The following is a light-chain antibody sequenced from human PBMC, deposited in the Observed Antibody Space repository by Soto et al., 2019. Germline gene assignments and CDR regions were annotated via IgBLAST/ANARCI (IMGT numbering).Light chain of an antibody. Sequence: DIQMTQSPSSLSAAVGYRVTITFRASQSISSYLNWYQQKPGKAPKLLIYDASNLETGVPSRFSGSGSGTDFTFTISSLQPEDIATYYCQQYDNLPLTFGGGTKVDI. CDR2: DAS. J-gene: IGKJ4*01. CDR1: QSISSY. V-gene: IGKV1-33*01. CDR3: QQYDNLPLT.